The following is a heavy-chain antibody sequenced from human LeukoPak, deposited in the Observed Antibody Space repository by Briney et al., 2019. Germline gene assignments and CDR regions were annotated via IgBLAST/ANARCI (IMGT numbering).Heavy chain of an antibody. CDR3: ARSGDYYYDSSGYYAFDY. Sequence: ASVKVSCKASGYTFTSYDINWVRQATGQGLEWMGWMNPNSGNTGYAQKFQGRVTMTRNTSISTAYMELSSLRSEDTAVYYRARSGDYYYDSSGYYAFDYWGQGTLVTVSS. J-gene: IGHJ4*02. V-gene: IGHV1-8*01. D-gene: IGHD3-22*01. CDR2: MNPNSGNT. CDR1: GYTFTSYD.